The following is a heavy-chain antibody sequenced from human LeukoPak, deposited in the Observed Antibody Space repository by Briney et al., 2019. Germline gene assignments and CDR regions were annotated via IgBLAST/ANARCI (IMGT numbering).Heavy chain of an antibody. D-gene: IGHD3-3*01. CDR1: GFTFSSYW. J-gene: IGHJ4*02. V-gene: IGHV3-7*01. CDR3: ARRPGDFWSGYYSGYYFDY. Sequence: GGSLTLSCAASGFTFSSYWVSWVRQAPGKGLEWVANIKQDGSEKYYVDSVKGRFTISRDNAKNSLYLQMNSLRAEDTAVYYCARRPGDFWSGYYSGYYFDYWGQGTLATVSS. CDR2: IKQDGSEK.